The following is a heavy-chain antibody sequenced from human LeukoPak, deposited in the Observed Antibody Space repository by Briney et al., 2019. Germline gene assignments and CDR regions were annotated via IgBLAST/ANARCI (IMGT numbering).Heavy chain of an antibody. CDR1: GYTFTSYY. D-gene: IGHD6-13*01. V-gene: IGHV1-46*01. CDR2: INPSGGST. J-gene: IGHJ6*03. CDR3: ARSAGTGDLNYYYYYYMDV. Sequence: RRASVKVSCKASGYTFTSYYMHWVRQAPGQGLEWMGIINPSGGSTSYAQKFQGRVTMTRDTSTSTVYMELSSLRSEDTAVYYCARSAGTGDLNYYYYYYMDVWGKGTTVTISS.